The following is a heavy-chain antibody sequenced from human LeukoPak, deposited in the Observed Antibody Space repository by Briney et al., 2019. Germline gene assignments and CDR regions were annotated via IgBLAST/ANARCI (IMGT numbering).Heavy chain of an antibody. CDR2: IRYDGNNK. CDR3: VKDNPLDY. J-gene: IGHJ4*02. D-gene: IGHD1-14*01. CDR1: GFTLSNYG. Sequence: TGGSLRLSCGASGFTLSNYGMLWVRQAPGKGLDWVAFIRYDGNNKLYADSVKGRFTIFRDNSKNTLYLHINSLRAEDTAVYYCVKDNPLDYWGQGTLVIVSS. V-gene: IGHV3-30*02.